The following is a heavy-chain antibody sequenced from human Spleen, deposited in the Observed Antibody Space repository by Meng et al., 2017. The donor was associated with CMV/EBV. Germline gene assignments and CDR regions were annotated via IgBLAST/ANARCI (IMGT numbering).Heavy chain of an antibody. Sequence: GGSLRLSCAACGFTFSSYDMHWVRQATGKGLEWVSAIGTAGDTYYPGSVKGRFTVSRDNSKNTLHLQMNSLRVEDTAVYYCARSVAGPNDAFDIWGQGTMVTVSS. CDR1: GFTFSSYD. CDR2: IGTAGDT. J-gene: IGHJ3*02. CDR3: ARSVAGPNDAFDI. D-gene: IGHD6-19*01. V-gene: IGHV3-13*01.